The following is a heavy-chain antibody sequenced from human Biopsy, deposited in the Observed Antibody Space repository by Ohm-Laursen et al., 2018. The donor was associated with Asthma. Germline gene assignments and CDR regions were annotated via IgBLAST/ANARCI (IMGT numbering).Heavy chain of an antibody. V-gene: IGHV1-69*13. CDR1: GGTFTTYV. CDR3: ARKAGSCISRTCYSLDF. CDR2: INSFFGTT. J-gene: IGHJ4*02. Sequence: SVKVSCKSLGGTFTTYVIGWVRQAPGQGLEWMGGINSFFGTTTYPQKFQDRVTITADDSTSTVYMELSSLRSEDTAVYYCARKAGSCISRTCYSLDFWGQGTLVTVSS. D-gene: IGHD2-2*01.